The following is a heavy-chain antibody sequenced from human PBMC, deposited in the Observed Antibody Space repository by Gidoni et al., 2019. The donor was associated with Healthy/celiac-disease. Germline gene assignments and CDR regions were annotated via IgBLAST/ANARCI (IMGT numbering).Heavy chain of an antibody. Sequence: QLQLQESGPGLVKPSETLSLTCTVSGGSISSSSYYWGWIRQPPGKGLEWIGSIYYSGSTYYNPSLKSRVTISVDTSKNQFSLKLSSVTAADTAVYYCARQSGLMGAPDYWGQGTLVTVSS. CDR1: GGSISSSSYY. J-gene: IGHJ4*02. CDR2: IYYSGST. V-gene: IGHV4-39*01. CDR3: ARQSGLMGAPDY. D-gene: IGHD1-26*01.